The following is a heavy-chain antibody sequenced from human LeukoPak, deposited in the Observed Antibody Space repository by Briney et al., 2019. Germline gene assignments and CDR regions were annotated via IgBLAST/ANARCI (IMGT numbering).Heavy chain of an antibody. CDR3: VRDGPPYDSSGYYSYYFDY. CDR2: ISYDGSNK. CDR1: GFTFSNYA. Sequence: GGSLRLSCAASGFTFSNYAMHWVRQAPGKGLEWVAVISYDGSNKYYADSVQGRITISRDNSKNTLYLQMNSLRAEDTAVYYCVRDGPPYDSSGYYSYYFDYWGQGTLVTVSS. V-gene: IGHV3-30-3*01. J-gene: IGHJ4*02. D-gene: IGHD3-22*01.